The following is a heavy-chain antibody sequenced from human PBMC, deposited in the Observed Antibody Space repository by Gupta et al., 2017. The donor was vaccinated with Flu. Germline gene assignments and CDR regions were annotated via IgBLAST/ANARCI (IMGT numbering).Heavy chain of an antibody. Sequence: QVQLVQSGAEVKKPGSSVTVSCKASGGTFSSYTISWVRQAPGQGLEWMGRIIPILGIANYAQKFQGRVTITADKSTSTAYMELSSLRSEDTAVYYCARDPLTGTGSANWFDPWGQGTLVTVSS. CDR1: GGTFSSYT. V-gene: IGHV1-69*08. CDR2: IIPILGIA. J-gene: IGHJ5*02. CDR3: ARDPLTGTGSANWFDP. D-gene: IGHD1-20*01.